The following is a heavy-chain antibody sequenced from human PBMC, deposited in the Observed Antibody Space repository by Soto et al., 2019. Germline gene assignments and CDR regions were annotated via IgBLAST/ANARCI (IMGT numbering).Heavy chain of an antibody. CDR3: AREQDPPADAYNFGY. Sequence: SETLSLTCAVSGGSFSGYYWSWIRQPPGKGLEWIGYIYFSGSTSYNPSLKSRVTIAIDTSKNQFSLKLSSVTAADTAVYYCAREQDPPADAYNFGYWGLGTPVTVSS. V-gene: IGHV4-4*08. J-gene: IGHJ4*02. CDR1: GGSFSGYY. D-gene: IGHD1-1*01. CDR2: IYFSGST.